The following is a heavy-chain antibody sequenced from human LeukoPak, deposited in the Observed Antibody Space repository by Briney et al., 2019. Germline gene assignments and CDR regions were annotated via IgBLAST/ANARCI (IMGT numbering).Heavy chain of an antibody. CDR3: ARTTVTTSFYFDY. J-gene: IGHJ4*02. V-gene: IGHV4-59*01. CDR1: GGSISSYY. D-gene: IGHD4-17*01. CDR2: IYYSGST. Sequence: SETLSLTCTVSGGSISSYYWSWIRQPPGKGLEWIGYIYYSGSTNYNPSLKSRVTISVDTSKSQFSLKLSSVTAADTAVYYCARTTVTTSFYFDYWGQGTLVTVSS.